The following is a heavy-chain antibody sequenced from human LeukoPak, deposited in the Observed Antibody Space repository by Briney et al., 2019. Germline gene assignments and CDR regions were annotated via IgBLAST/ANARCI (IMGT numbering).Heavy chain of an antibody. CDR1: GYSFTSYW. V-gene: IGHV5-51*01. J-gene: IGHJ6*02. D-gene: IGHD2-2*02. Sequence: GESLKIPCKGSGYSFTSYWIGWVRQMPGKGLEWMGIIYPGDSDTRYSPSFQGQVTISADKSISTAYLQWSSLKASDTAMYYCARLLGYCSSTSCYTEAYYYYYGMDVWGQGTTVTVSS. CDR3: ARLLGYCSSTSCYTEAYYYYYGMDV. CDR2: IYPGDSDT.